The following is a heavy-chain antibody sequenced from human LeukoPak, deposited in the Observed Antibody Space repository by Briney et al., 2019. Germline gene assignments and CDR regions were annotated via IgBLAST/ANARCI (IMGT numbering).Heavy chain of an antibody. CDR2: IKQDGSER. Sequence: GGSLRLSCAASGFTFSSFWMNWVRQAPGKGLEWVANIKQDGSERNYVDPVKGRSTISRDNAKNSLFLQMNSLRVEDTAVYYCARGGTRGYSPVDHWGQGILVTVSS. V-gene: IGHV3-7*03. CDR3: ARGGTRGYSPVDH. J-gene: IGHJ4*02. CDR1: GFTFSSFW. D-gene: IGHD5-18*01.